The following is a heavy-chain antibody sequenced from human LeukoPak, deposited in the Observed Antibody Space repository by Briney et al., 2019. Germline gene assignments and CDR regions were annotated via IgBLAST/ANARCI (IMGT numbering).Heavy chain of an antibody. CDR1: VYTFTSYG. J-gene: IGHJ4*02. CDR3: ARDPDRLGSQY. CDR2: ISAYNGNT. Sequence: ASVKVSRKSSVYTFTSYGIRWVRQAPGQGLEWMGWISAYNGNTNYAQKLQGSVTMTTDTSTSTAYMELRSLRSDDTAVYYCARDPDRLGSQYWGQGTLVTVSS. D-gene: IGHD3-10*02. V-gene: IGHV1-18*01.